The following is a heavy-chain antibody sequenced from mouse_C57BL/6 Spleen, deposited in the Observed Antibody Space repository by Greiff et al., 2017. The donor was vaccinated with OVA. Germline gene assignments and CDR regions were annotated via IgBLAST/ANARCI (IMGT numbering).Heavy chain of an antibody. CDR2: IWWDDDK. D-gene: IGHD2-3*01. CDR1: GFSLSTFGMG. CDR3: ARIAFYDGGGYFDY. Sequence: QVTLKESGPGILQPSQTLSLTCSFSGFSLSTFGMGVGWIRQPSGKGLEWLAHIWWDDDKYYNPALKSRLTNSKDTSKNQVFRKIANVDTADTATYYCARIAFYDGGGYFDYWGQGTTLTVSS. V-gene: IGHV8-8*01. J-gene: IGHJ2*01.